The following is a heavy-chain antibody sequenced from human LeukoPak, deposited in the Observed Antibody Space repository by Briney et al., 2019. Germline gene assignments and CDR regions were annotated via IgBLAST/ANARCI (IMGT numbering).Heavy chain of an antibody. Sequence: GRSLRLSCAASGFTFSSYGMHWVRQAPGKGLEWVAVIWYDGSNKYYADSVKGRFTISRDNSKNTLYLQMNSLRAEDTAVYYCARGGDYGDLGCFDYWGQGTLVTVSS. J-gene: IGHJ4*02. CDR3: ARGGDYGDLGCFDY. V-gene: IGHV3-33*01. CDR1: GFTFSSYG. CDR2: IWYDGSNK. D-gene: IGHD4-17*01.